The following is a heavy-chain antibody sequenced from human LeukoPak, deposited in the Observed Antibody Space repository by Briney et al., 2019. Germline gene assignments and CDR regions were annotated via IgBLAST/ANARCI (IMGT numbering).Heavy chain of an antibody. J-gene: IGHJ1*01. V-gene: IGHV3-33*07. D-gene: IGHD2-21*01. CDR3: ARWGGSATVVLFED. Sequence: GGSLRLSCAASGFIFSHYGMFWVRQAPGKGREWLAVIWYDGSTKYYGDSVKGRFTISRDNSKNTVDLQMNSLSPEDTAVYYCARWGGSATVVLFEDWGQGSLVTVSS. CDR2: IWYDGSTK. CDR1: GFIFSHYG.